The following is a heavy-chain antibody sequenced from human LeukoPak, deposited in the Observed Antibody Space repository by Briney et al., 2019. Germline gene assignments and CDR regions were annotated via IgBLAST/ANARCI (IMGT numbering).Heavy chain of an antibody. V-gene: IGHV4-39*07. Sequence: SETLSLTCTVSGGSISSNSYYWGWIRQPPGKGLEWIGSIYYSGSTNYNPSLKSRVTISVDTSKNQFSLKLSSVTAADTAVYYCGRGNKSFDPWGQGTLVTVSS. CDR2: IYYSGST. CDR1: GGSISSNSYY. J-gene: IGHJ5*02. CDR3: GRGNKSFDP.